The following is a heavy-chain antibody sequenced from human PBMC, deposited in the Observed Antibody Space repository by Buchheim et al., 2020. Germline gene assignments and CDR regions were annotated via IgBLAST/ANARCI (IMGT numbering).Heavy chain of an antibody. V-gene: IGHV4-59*01. CDR3: AREWHYYDSSGSRGLDY. CDR1: GGSISSYY. D-gene: IGHD3-22*01. CDR2: IYYSGST. Sequence: QVQLQESGPGLVKPSETLSLTCTVSGGSISSYYWSWIRQPPGKGLEWIGYIYYSGSTNYNPSLKSRVTISVDTSKNQFLLKLRSLTAADTAVYYCAREWHYYDSSGSRGLDYWGQGTL. J-gene: IGHJ4*02.